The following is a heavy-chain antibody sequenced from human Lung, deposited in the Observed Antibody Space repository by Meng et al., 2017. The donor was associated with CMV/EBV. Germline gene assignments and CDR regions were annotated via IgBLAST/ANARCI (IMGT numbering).Heavy chain of an antibody. V-gene: IGHV3-23*01. CDR2: VTGGGGST. J-gene: IGHJ4*02. D-gene: IGHD2-15*01. CDR1: GFTFSSYA. CDR3: AKGNAEDCSGARCYAFDY. Sequence: GGSXRLXCAASGFTFSSYAMTWVRQAPGKGLEWVSVVTGGGGSTYYADSVKGRFTISRDNSENPLYLQMNSLRVEDTAIYYCAKGNAEDCSGARCYAFDYXGQGTLVTVSS.